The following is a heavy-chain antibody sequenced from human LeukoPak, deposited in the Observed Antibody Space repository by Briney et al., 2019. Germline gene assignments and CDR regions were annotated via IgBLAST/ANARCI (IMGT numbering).Heavy chain of an antibody. CDR3: ARRTDLGSYAPADAFDI. CDR1: GGSISSTNW. V-gene: IGHV4-4*02. D-gene: IGHD1-26*01. J-gene: IGHJ3*02. CDR2: IYHSGST. Sequence: PSGTLSLTCAVSGGSISSTNWWSWVRQPPGKGLEWIGEIYHSGSTNYNPSLRSRVTISVDKSKNQFSLKLSSVNAADTAVYYGARRTDLGSYAPADAFDIWGQGTMVTVSS.